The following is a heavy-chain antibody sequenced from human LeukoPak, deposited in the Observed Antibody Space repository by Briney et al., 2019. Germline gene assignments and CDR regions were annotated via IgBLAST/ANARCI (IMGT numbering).Heavy chain of an antibody. Sequence: PSQTLSLTCTVSGGSISSGGYYWSWIRQHPGKGLEWIGYIYYSGSTYYNPSLKSRVTISVDTSKNQFSLKLSSVTAADTAVYYCAREAIVHPDVGEYNWFDPWGQGTLVTVSS. CDR3: AREAIVHPDVGEYNWFDP. CDR1: GGSISSGGYY. V-gene: IGHV4-31*03. D-gene: IGHD3-16*01. CDR2: IYYSGST. J-gene: IGHJ5*02.